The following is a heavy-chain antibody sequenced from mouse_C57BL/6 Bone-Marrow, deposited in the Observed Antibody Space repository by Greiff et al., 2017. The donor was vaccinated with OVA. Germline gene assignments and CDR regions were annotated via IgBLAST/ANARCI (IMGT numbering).Heavy chain of an antibody. CDR2: INPSSGYT. CDR1: GYTFTSYW. CDR3: ARWYYAMNY. V-gene: IGHV1-7*01. Sequence: VQRAESGAELVKPGASVKLSCKASGYTFTSYWMHWVKQRPGQGLEWIGYINPSSGYTKYNQKFKDKATLTADKSSSTAYMQLSSLTYEDSAVYYCARWYYAMNYWDRGTSVTVSS. J-gene: IGHJ4*01.